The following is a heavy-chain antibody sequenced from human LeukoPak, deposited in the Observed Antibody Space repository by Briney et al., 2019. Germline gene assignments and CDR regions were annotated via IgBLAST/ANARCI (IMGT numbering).Heavy chain of an antibody. V-gene: IGHV3-23*01. CDR2: ISPGVDRT. D-gene: IGHD1-14*01. Sequence: QTGGSLRLSCVASRLTFNTYAMSWVRQSPRQRLEWVSAISPGVDRTYYADSLKGRFTFSRHNSRNTMNLQIDRLRVEDTAIYSCATELWGGRHLRAEFWGDGTLVAVSS. J-gene: IGHJ4*01. CDR3: ATELWGGRHLRAEF. CDR1: RLTFNTYA.